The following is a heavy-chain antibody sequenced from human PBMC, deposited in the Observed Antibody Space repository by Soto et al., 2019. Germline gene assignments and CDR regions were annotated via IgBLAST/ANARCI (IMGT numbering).Heavy chain of an antibody. CDR1: GFTFSNYA. V-gene: IGHV3-23*01. CDR3: ARVLVGTPPRLDGMDV. J-gene: IGHJ6*02. D-gene: IGHD1-26*01. CDR2: ISGSGVST. Sequence: EVPLLESGGGLVQPGGSLRLTCAVSGFTFSNYAMSWVRQALGKGLEWVSGISGSGVSTYYADSVKGRFTISRDNXKXXLYLQMNRLRAEDTAVYYCARVLVGTPPRLDGMDVWGQGTTVTVSS.